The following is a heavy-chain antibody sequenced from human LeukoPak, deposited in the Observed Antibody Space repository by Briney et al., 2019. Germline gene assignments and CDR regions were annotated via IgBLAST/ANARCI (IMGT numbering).Heavy chain of an antibody. CDR2: LSGGGITT. V-gene: IGHV3-23*01. CDR3: AKGIYSSGWSYFDY. CDR1: GFTFSNSA. D-gene: IGHD6-19*01. J-gene: IGHJ4*01. Sequence: GGSLRLSCAASGFTFSNSAMSWVRQAPGKGPEWVSTLSGGGITTYYADSVKGRFTISRDNSKNTLYLQMNTLRAEDSALYYCAKGIYSSGWSYFDYWGHGTLVTVSS.